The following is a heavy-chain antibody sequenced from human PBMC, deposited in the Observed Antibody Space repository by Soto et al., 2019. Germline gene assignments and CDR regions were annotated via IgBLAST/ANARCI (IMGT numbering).Heavy chain of an antibody. D-gene: IGHD3-10*01. J-gene: IGHJ6*02. CDR3: ARNRLRQYYYGMDV. Sequence: RVESVTHSCKVPGYRFANYWIGWVIQMPGKGLEWVGVTYHGDSDTRYSPSFRGQVTISADKSISHVYLQWSSLKASDTAMYYCARNRLRQYYYGMDVWGQGTTVTGSS. CDR1: GYRFANYW. V-gene: IGHV5-51*01. CDR2: TYHGDSDT.